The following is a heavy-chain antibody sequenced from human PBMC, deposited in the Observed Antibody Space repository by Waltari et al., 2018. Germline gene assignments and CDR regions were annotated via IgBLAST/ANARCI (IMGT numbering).Heavy chain of an antibody. V-gene: IGHV3-48*01. J-gene: IGHJ4*02. Sequence: EVQLVESGGGLVQPGGSLRLSCAGSGFTFGVHSMHWIRQAPGKGLEWVSYISASSAAIYYADSVKGRFTISRDNAKNLLFLQMSNLGAEDMAVYYCATEPAPGAGINYWGQGILVTVSS. CDR1: GFTFGVHS. CDR3: ATEPAPGAGINY. D-gene: IGHD6-19*01. CDR2: ISASSAAI.